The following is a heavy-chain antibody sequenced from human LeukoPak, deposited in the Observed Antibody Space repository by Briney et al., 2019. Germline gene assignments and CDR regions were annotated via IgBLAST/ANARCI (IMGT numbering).Heavy chain of an antibody. CDR1: GFIFSSYA. CDR3: AKEGDSSSWYYLFDY. D-gene: IGHD6-13*01. V-gene: IGHV3-23*01. Sequence: GGALSLSCVAYGFIFSSYAMSWVRQAPGKGLECVSAISGSGDSTYYPDSVKGRFTISRDNSKNKLYLQMNSLRAEDTAVYYCAKEGDSSSWYYLFDYWGQGTLVTVSS. CDR2: ISGSGDST. J-gene: IGHJ4*02.